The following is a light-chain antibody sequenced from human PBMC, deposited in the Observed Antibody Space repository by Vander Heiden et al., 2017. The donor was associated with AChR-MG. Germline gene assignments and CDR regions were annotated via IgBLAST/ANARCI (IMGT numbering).Light chain of an antibody. Sequence: QSVLPQPPSVSGAPGQRVPIPCVGTNYNIGAGYGVQWYRHLPGAAPKVLIFRSVDRPSGVPDRFSGSKSGTSASLAITGLQAEDEAVYYCQSYENGLSGWVFGGGTKVTVL. CDR1: NYNIGAGYG. V-gene: IGLV1-40*01. J-gene: IGLJ3*02. CDR2: RSV. CDR3: QSYENGLSGWV.